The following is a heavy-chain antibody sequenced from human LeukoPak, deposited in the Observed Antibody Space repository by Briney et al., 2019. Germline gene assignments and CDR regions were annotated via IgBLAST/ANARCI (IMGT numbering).Heavy chain of an antibody. Sequence: SETLSLTCTVSGGSISSYYWSWIRQPAGKGLEWIGRIYTSGSTNYNPSLKSRVTMSVDTSKNQFSLKLSSVTAADTAVYYCAREGGSSGWYPFDYWGQGTLVTASS. V-gene: IGHV4-4*07. J-gene: IGHJ4*02. CDR2: IYTSGST. CDR1: GGSISSYY. CDR3: AREGGSSGWYPFDY. D-gene: IGHD6-19*01.